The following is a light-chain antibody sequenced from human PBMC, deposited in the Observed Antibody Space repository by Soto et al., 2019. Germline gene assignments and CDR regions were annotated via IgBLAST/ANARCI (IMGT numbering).Light chain of an antibody. J-gene: IGKJ4*01. CDR1: QTISSW. CDR2: KAS. V-gene: IGKV1-5*03. CDR3: LQYLNYPLT. Sequence: DIQMTQSPSTLSASVGDRVTITCRASQTISSWLAWYQQKPGKAPKLLIYKASTLKSGVPSRFSGSGSGTEFTLTVSSLRPDDFATYYCLQYLNYPLTFGGGTKVDIK.